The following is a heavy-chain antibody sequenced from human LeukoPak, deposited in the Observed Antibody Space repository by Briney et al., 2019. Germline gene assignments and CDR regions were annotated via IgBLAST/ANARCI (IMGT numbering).Heavy chain of an antibody. CDR1: GYSFTSYD. CDR3: ARLNEQQLAFDY. Sequence: ASVKVSCKASGYSFTSYDINWVRQATGQGLEWMGWMNPNSGNTGYAQKFQGRVTMTRNTSISTAYMELSSLRSEDTAVYYCARLNEQQLAFDYWGQGTLVTVSS. J-gene: IGHJ4*02. D-gene: IGHD6-13*01. CDR2: MNPNSGNT. V-gene: IGHV1-8*01.